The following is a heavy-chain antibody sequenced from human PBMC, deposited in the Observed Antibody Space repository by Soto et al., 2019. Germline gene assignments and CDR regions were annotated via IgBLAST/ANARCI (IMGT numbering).Heavy chain of an antibody. CDR3: ARLGPYDSGSYSFRYNWFDP. V-gene: IGHV1-18*01. CDR2: ISTDKGHT. J-gene: IGHJ5*02. Sequence: ASVKVSCKTSGYTFTSYGISWVRQAPGQGLEWMGWISTDKGHTNYAQKFQGRVTMTTDTSTSTGYMELRSLRAEDTAVYYCARLGPYDSGSYSFRYNWFDPWGQGTLVTVSS. CDR1: GYTFTSYG. D-gene: IGHD3-10*01.